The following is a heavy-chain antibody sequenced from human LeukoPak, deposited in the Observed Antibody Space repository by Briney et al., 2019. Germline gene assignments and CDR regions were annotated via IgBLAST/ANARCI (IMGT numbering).Heavy chain of an antibody. D-gene: IGHD4-17*01. J-gene: IGHJ4*02. V-gene: IGHV3-7*01. CDR1: GFTFSSYW. CDR3: ARTRGDYEDYFDY. Sequence: RGSLRLSCAASGFTFSSYWMSWVRQAPGKGLEWVANIKQDGSEKYYVDSVKGRFTISRDNAKNSLYLQMNSLRAEDTAVYYCARTRGDYEDYFDYWGQGTLVTVSS. CDR2: IKQDGSEK.